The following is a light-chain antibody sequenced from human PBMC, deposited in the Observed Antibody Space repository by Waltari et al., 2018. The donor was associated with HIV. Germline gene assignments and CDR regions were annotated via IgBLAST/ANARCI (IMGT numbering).Light chain of an antibody. CDR1: QSVLYNSNNKNY. Sequence: IVMSQSPDSLAVSLGERATNNCKSSQSVLYNSNNKNYLAWSQKKPGQPPHLLMYWASTRESGVPGRFSGSGSGTDFTLTISSLQAEDVAVYYCQQYFTTPWTFGQGTKLEIK. CDR2: WAS. V-gene: IGKV4-1*01. J-gene: IGKJ2*02. CDR3: QQYFTTPWT.